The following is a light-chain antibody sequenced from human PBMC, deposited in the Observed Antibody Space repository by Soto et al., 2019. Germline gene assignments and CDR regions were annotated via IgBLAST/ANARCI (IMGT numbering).Light chain of an antibody. CDR3: SSYAGSYTVV. Sequence: QSALTQPRSVSGSPGQSVTISCTGSSSDVGFYTYVSWYLQHPCKAPKVIIYDVTKRPSGVPDRFSASKSGNTASLTISGLQPEDEADYYCSSYAGSYTVVFGGGTKLTVL. CDR2: DVT. J-gene: IGLJ2*01. CDR1: SSDVGFYTY. V-gene: IGLV2-11*01.